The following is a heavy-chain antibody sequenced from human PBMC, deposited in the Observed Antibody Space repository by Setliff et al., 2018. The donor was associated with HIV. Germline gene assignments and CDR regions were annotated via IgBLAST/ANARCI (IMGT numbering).Heavy chain of an antibody. CDR1: GASISSYY. Sequence: SETLSLTCTVSGASISSYYWSWIRQPPGKGLEWIGYIYSSGSTNYNPSLKSRVTISVDTSKNQFSLKLSSVTAADTAVYYCHAYYYDSSGYFYFDYWGQGTLVTVSS. CDR3: HAYYYDSSGYFYFDY. D-gene: IGHD3-22*01. V-gene: IGHV4-59*08. CDR2: IYSSGST. J-gene: IGHJ4*02.